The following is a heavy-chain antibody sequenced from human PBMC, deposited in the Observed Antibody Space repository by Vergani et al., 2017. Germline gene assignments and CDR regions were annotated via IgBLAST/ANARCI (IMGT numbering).Heavy chain of an antibody. CDR1: GYSFTSYW. J-gene: IGHJ5*02. V-gene: IGHV1-2*02. D-gene: IGHD4-23*01. CDR3: AKTNSDYGGNFELDP. CDR2: INPNSGGT. Sequence: VQLVQSGAEVKKPGESLKISCKGSGYSFTSYWIGWVRQMPGKGLEWMGWINPNSGGTNYAQKFQGRVTMTRDTSISTAYMELSRLRSDDTAVYYCAKTNSDYGGNFELDPWGQGTLVTVSS.